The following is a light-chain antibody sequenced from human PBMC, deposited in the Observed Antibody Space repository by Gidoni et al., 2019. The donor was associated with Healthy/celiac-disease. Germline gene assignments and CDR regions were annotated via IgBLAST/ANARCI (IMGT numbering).Light chain of an antibody. CDR2: AAS. CDR3: QQLNSYHSIT. V-gene: IGKV1-9*01. CDR1: QGISSY. Sequence: IQLTQSPSPLSASVGDRVTITCRASQGISSYLAWYQQKPGKAPKLLIYAASTLQSGVPSRFSGSGSGTDFTLTISSLQPEDFATYYCQQLNSYHSITFGQGTRLEIK. J-gene: IGKJ5*01.